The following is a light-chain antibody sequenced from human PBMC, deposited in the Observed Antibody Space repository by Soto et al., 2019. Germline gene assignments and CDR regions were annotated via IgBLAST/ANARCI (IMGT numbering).Light chain of an antibody. V-gene: IGKV4-1*01. CDR1: QSVLYSSNNKNY. CDR2: WAS. J-gene: IGKJ4*01. Sequence: DTVMTQSPDSLAVSLGERATINCKSSQSVLYSSNNKNYLAWYQQKPGQPPKLLIYWASTRESGVPDRFSGSGSGTDFTLTISSLQAVDVAVYYCQQYYSTPPTFGGGTKVEIK. CDR3: QQYYSTPPT.